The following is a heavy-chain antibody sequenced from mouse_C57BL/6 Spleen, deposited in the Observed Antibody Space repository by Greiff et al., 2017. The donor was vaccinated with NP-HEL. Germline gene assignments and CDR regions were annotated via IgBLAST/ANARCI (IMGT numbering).Heavy chain of an antibody. CDR2: ISSGGDYI. Sequence: EVQLVESGEGLVKPGGSLKLSCAASGFTFSSYAMSWVRQTPEKRLEWVAYISSGGDYIYYADTVKGRFTISRDNARNTLYLQMSSLKSEDTAMYYCTRGGTYDYDGGHFDYWGQGTTLTVSS. CDR1: GFTFSSYA. V-gene: IGHV5-9-1*02. D-gene: IGHD2-4*01. J-gene: IGHJ2*01. CDR3: TRGGTYDYDGGHFDY.